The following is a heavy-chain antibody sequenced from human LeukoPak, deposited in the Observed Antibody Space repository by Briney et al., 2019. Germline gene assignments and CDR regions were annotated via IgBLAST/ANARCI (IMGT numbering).Heavy chain of an antibody. V-gene: IGHV1-18*01. Sequence: GASVKVTCKASGYTFTSYGISCVRQAPGQGLEWMGWISAYNGNTNDAQKLQGRVTMTADTSTSTAYMKLRSLRSDDTAVYYCAREVGLWFGELLAYDYMDVWGKGTTVTVSS. J-gene: IGHJ6*03. CDR3: AREVGLWFGELLAYDYMDV. D-gene: IGHD3-10*01. CDR2: ISAYNGNT. CDR1: GYTFTSYG.